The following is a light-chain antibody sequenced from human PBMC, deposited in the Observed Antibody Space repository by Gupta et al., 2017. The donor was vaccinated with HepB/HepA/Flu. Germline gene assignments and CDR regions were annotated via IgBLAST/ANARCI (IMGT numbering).Light chain of an antibody. CDR3: QQFAGSQYT. J-gene: IGKJ2*01. CDR2: GTS. CDR1: QIISRDY. Sequence: DIVLTQSPGTLSLSPGDRPTLSCRASQIISRDYFAWSQQKPGQAPRLLIHGTSSRATGIPDRFSGSGSGTDFTLIISRLEPEDFAVYYCQQFAGSQYTFGQGTKLEIK. V-gene: IGKV3-20*01.